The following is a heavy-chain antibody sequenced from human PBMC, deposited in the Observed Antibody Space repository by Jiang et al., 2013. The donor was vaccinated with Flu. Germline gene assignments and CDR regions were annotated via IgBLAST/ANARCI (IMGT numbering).Heavy chain of an antibody. Sequence: GSGLVKPSQTLSLTCTVSGGSISSGDYYWSWIRQPPGKGLEWIGYIYYSGSTYYNPSLKSRVTISIDTSKNQFSLKLNSVTAAETAVYYCARVVGARTWFGELLFPFDYWGQGTLVTVSS. CDR1: GGSISSGDYY. J-gene: IGHJ4*02. V-gene: IGHV4-30-4*01. D-gene: IGHD3-10*01. CDR3: ARVVGARTWFGELLFPFDY. CDR2: IYYSGST.